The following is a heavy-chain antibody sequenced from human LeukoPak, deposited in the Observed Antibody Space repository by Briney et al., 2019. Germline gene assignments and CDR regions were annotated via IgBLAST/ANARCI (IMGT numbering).Heavy chain of an antibody. D-gene: IGHD4-23*01. J-gene: IGHJ6*02. Sequence: GRSLRPSRPASGSTFSSYWISWARQAPGNGLEWVTNIKQDGSEKYYVDSVKGRFTISRDNDKNSLYLQMNSLRAEGTAVYYCASGGNYYYYYGMDVWGQGTTVTVSS. V-gene: IGHV3-7*01. CDR3: ASGGNYYYYYGMDV. CDR1: GSTFSSYW. CDR2: IKQDGSEK.